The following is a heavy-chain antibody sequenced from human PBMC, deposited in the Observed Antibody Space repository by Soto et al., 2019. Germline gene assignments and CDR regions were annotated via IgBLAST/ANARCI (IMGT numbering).Heavy chain of an antibody. J-gene: IGHJ6*02. V-gene: IGHV3-21*02. CDR1: GFNFNTYS. CDR2: ISASGAYK. D-gene: IGHD1-26*01. CDR3: AGERSALPGARDAMDV. Sequence: VRLVESGGGLVKPGGSLRVSCAASGFNFNTYSMNWVRQAPGKGLQWVSFISASGAYKYYADSVRGRFTISRDNAKKSVFLEMNSLTVDDTAIYYCAGERSALPGARDAMDVWGQGTTVTVSS.